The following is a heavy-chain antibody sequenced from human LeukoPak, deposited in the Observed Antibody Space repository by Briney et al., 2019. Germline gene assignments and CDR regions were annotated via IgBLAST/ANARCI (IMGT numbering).Heavy chain of an antibody. CDR3: ARDLSSTQWLVVPTNYYYYYGMDV. V-gene: IGHV3-30-3*01. Sequence: PGRSLRLSCAASGFTFSSYAMHWVRQAPGKGLEGVAVISYDGGNKYYADSVKGGFTISRDNSKNTLYLQMNSLRAEDTAVYYCARDLSSTQWLVVPTNYYYYYGMDVWGQGTTVTVSS. J-gene: IGHJ6*02. CDR1: GFTFSSYA. CDR2: ISYDGGNK. D-gene: IGHD6-19*01.